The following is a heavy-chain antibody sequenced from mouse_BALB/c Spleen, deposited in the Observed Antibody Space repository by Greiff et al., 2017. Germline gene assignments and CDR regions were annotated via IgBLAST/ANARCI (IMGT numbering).Heavy chain of an antibody. CDR3: ARDRDDGYYYAMDY. Sequence: VKVVESGPGLVAPSQSLSITCTASGFSLTSYGVHWVRQPPGKGLEWLGVIWAGGSTNYNSALMSRLSISKDNSKSQVFLKMNSLQTDDTAMYYCARDRDDGYYYAMDYWGQGTSVTVSS. D-gene: IGHD2-3*01. CDR1: GFSLTSYG. V-gene: IGHV2-9*02. CDR2: IWAGGST. J-gene: IGHJ4*01.